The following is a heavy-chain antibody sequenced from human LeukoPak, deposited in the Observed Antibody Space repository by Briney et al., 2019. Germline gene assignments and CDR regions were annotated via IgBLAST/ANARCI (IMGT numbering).Heavy chain of an antibody. V-gene: IGHV4-59*06. CDR2: IYYSGST. J-gene: IGHJ4*02. CDR3: ARLRHNGYSYGYVDY. CDR1: GGSVSNYY. Sequence: SETLSLTCTVSGGSVSNYYWSWIRQHPGKGLEWIGYIYYSGSTYYNPSLRSRITISLDTSKNQFSLKLSSVIAADTAVYYCARLRHNGYSYGYVDYWGQGTLVTVSS. D-gene: IGHD5-18*01.